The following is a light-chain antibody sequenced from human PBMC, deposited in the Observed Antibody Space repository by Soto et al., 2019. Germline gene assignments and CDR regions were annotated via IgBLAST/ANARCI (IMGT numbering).Light chain of an antibody. CDR3: ATWDSSLKIGV. CDR2: DTN. J-gene: IGLJ3*02. CDR1: TPNIGSNS. Sequence: QSVLTQPPLVSAAPGQRVTISCSGTTPNIGSNSVSWYLQVPGTVPKLLIYDTNKRPSGIPDRISGSKSGSSATLDITGLQTGDEADYYCATWDSSLKIGVFGGGTKLTVL. V-gene: IGLV1-51*01.